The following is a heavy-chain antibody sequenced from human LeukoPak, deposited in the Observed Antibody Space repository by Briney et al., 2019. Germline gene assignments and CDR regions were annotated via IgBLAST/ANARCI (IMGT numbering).Heavy chain of an antibody. CDR2: IYSGGST. V-gene: IGHV3-53*01. Sequence: GGSLRLSCAASGFTVSSNYMSWVRQAPGKGLEWVSVIYSGGSTYYADSVKGRFTISRDNSKNTLYLQMNGLRAEDTAVYYCARSLGPYSSSSSMDVWGKGAPVTVSS. CDR3: ARSLGPYSSSSSMDV. CDR1: GFTVSSNY. J-gene: IGHJ6*01. D-gene: IGHD6-6*01.